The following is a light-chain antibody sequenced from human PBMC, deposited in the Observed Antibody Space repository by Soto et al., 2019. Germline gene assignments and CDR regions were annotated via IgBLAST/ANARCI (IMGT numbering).Light chain of an antibody. CDR2: AAS. V-gene: IGKV3-20*01. Sequence: EIVLTQSPGTLSLSPGERATLSCRASQSVSSSYLAWYQQTPGQAPRLLIYAASSRATGIPDRFSGSGSGTDFTLTISRLEPEDFAVYFCQQYGSSPTSFGQGPRWKSN. CDR1: QSVSSSY. J-gene: IGKJ1*01. CDR3: QQYGSSPTS.